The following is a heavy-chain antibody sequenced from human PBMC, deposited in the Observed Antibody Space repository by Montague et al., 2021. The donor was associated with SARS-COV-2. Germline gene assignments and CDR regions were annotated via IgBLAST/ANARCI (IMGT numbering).Heavy chain of an antibody. Sequence: SETLSLTCAVYGGSFNDYYWSWIRQPPGKGLEWIGEINHGGITNYSPFLKSRVTISADTSKNQFSLKLKSVTVADTANYYCARGHQGVAMIVVVMIGAEYYFDYWGQGSLVTVSS. CDR2: INHGGIT. CDR3: ARGHQGVAMIVVVMIGAEYYFDY. J-gene: IGHJ4*02. CDR1: GGSFNDYY. D-gene: IGHD3-22*01. V-gene: IGHV4-34*01.